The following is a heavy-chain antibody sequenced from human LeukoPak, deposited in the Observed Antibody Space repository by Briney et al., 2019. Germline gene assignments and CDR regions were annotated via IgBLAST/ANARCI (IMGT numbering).Heavy chain of an antibody. D-gene: IGHD3-10*01. CDR1: GFTFSSYA. Sequence: GGSLRLSCAASGFTFSSYAMSWVRQAPGKGLEWVSAISGSGGSTYYADSVKGRFTISRDNSKNTLYLQMNSLRAEDTAVYYCAKITMVRGEGYYFDYWGQGTLVTVSS. CDR3: AKITMVRGEGYYFDY. CDR2: ISGSGGST. J-gene: IGHJ4*02. V-gene: IGHV3-23*01.